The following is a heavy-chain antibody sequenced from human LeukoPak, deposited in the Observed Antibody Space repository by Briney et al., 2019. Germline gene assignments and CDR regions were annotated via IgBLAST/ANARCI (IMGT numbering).Heavy chain of an antibody. D-gene: IGHD3-22*01. CDR3: ARVNGYYDSSGYLDY. CDR1: GYTFTSYG. V-gene: IGHV1-18*01. J-gene: IGHJ4*02. CDR2: ISAYNGNT. Sequence: GASVKVSCKASGYTFTSYGISWVRQAPGQGLEWMGWISAYNGNTNYAQKLQGRVTMTTDTSTSTAYMELRSLRSDDTAVYYCARVNGYYDSSGYLDYWGQGTLVIVSS.